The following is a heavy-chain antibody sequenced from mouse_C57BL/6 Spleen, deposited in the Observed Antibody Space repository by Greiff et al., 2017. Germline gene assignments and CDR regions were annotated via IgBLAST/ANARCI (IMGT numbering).Heavy chain of an antibody. J-gene: IGHJ4*01. CDR3: ARSTRGNYYAMDY. CDR2: IDPSDSET. Sequence: VQLQQSGAELVRPGSSVKLSCKASGYTFTSYWMHWVKQRPIQGLEWIGNIDPSDSETHYNQKFKDKATLTVDKSSSTAYMQLSSLTSEDSAVYYCARSTRGNYYAMDYWGQGTSVTVSS. V-gene: IGHV1-52*01. CDR1: GYTFTSYW.